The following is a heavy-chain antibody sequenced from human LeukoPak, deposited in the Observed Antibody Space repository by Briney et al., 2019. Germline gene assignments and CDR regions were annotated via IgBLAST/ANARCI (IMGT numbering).Heavy chain of an antibody. CDR3: ARVRAARPEDYFDY. Sequence: SETLSLTCTVSGGSISSYYWSCIRQPPREGLEWSGYICYSGTTNYSPSLKTRDNIPVDTSKTQISLKLSSVTPADTAVYYFARVRAARPEDYFDYWGQGTLVTVSS. V-gene: IGHV4-59*01. CDR2: ICYSGTT. J-gene: IGHJ4*02. CDR1: GGSISSYY. D-gene: IGHD6-6*01.